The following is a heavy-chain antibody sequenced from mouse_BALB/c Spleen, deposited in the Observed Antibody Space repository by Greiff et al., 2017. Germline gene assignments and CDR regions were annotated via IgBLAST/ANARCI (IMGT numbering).Heavy chain of an antibody. V-gene: IGHV1-9*01. CDR1: GYTFSSYW. CDR2: ILPGSGST. J-gene: IGHJ4*01. D-gene: IGHD1-1*01. CDR3: ARSGDYGSSYYYAMDY. Sequence: QVQLKESGAELMKPGASVKISCKATGYTFSSYWIEWVKQRPGHGLEWIGEILPGSGSTNYNEKFKGKATFTADTSSNTAYMQLSSLTSEDSAVYYCARSGDYGSSYYYAMDYWGQGTSVTVSS.